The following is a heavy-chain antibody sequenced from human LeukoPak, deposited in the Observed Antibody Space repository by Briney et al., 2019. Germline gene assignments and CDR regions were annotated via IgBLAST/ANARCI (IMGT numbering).Heavy chain of an antibody. CDR3: ARDRDYGDYRYNWLHP. Sequence: SETLSLTCTVSGGSISSYYWSWIRQPAGKGLEWIGRIYTSGSTNYNPSLKNRVTISVDKSKNQFSLKLSSVTAADTAVYYCARDRDYGDYRYNWLHPWGQGTLVTVSS. V-gene: IGHV4-4*07. J-gene: IGHJ5*02. D-gene: IGHD4-17*01. CDR2: IYTSGST. CDR1: GGSISSYY.